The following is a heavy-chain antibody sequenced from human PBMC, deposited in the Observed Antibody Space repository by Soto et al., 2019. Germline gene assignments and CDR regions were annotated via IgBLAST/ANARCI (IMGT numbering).Heavy chain of an antibody. D-gene: IGHD3-9*01. V-gene: IGHV3-23*01. Sequence: HPGGSLRLSCAASGFTFSSYAMSWVRQAPGKGLEWVSAISGSGGSTYYADSVKGRFTISRDNSKNTLYLQMNSLRAEDTAVYYCAKDKTGNNWFDPWGQGTLVTVSS. CDR2: ISGSGGST. CDR1: GFTFSSYA. CDR3: AKDKTGNNWFDP. J-gene: IGHJ5*02.